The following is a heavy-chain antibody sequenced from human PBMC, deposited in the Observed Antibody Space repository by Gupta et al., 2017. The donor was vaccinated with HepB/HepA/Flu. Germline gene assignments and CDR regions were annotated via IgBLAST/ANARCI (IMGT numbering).Heavy chain of an antibody. J-gene: IGHJ5*02. CDR1: GYTFTGYY. Sequence: QVQLVQSGAEVKKPGASVQVSCKASGYTFTGYYMHWVRQAPGQGLEWMGWINPNSGGTNYAQKFQGRVTMTRDTSISTAYMELSRLRSDDTAVYYCARDRPYDSSGYYYRWFDPWGQGTLVTVSS. CDR3: ARDRPYDSSGYYYRWFDP. D-gene: IGHD3-22*01. CDR2: INPNSGGT. V-gene: IGHV1-2*02.